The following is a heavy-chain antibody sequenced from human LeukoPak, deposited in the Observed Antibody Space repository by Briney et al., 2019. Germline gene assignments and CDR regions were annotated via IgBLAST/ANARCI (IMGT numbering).Heavy chain of an antibody. V-gene: IGHV3-23*01. CDR3: AKMQGYFDY. CDR1: GFTFSSQG. J-gene: IGHJ4*02. Sequence: GGSLRLSCAASGFTFSSQGMSWVRQAPGKGLEWVSAITGSGSITYYSDSVKGRFTISRDDSKNTVYLQLNSLRVEDTAVYYCAKMQGYFDYWGQGTLVTVSS. CDR2: ITGSGSIT.